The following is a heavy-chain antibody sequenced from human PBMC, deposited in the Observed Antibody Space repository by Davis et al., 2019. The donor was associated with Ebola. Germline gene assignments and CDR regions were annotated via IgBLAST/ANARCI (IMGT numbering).Heavy chain of an antibody. CDR1: GFTFSSYE. CDR3: AASLMVVDAIEDNWFDP. V-gene: IGHV3-48*03. Sequence: GGSLRLSCAASGFTFSSYEMNWVRQAPGKGLEWVSYISGSGSTTYYADSVKGRFTISRDNAKNSLYLQMNSLRDEDTAVYYCAASLMVVDAIEDNWFDPWGQGTLVTVSS. D-gene: IGHD2-8*02. CDR2: ISGSGSTT. J-gene: IGHJ5*02.